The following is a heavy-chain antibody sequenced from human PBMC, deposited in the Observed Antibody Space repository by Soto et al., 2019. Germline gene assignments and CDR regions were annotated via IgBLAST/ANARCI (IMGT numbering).Heavy chain of an antibody. D-gene: IGHD5-12*01. CDR1: GGSIGGDS. CDR2: IYHSGST. V-gene: IGHV4-59*01. Sequence: TSETLSLTCTVSGGSIGGDSWSWIRQSPGKGLDFIGYIYHSGSTNYNPSLKSRVTISMDTSKNQFSLRLSSVTAEDTAVYYCARLFSRDGYNSDYYYGMDVWGQGTTVTVSS. CDR3: ARLFSRDGYNSDYYYGMDV. J-gene: IGHJ6*02.